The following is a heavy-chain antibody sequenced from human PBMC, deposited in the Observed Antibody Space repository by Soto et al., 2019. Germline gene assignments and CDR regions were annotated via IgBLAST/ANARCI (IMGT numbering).Heavy chain of an antibody. V-gene: IGHV4-31*03. CDR3: ARKDSGYADYMDC. J-gene: IGHJ6*03. CDR1: GGSISRGGYY. Sequence: QVQLQESGPGLVKPSQTLSLTCTVSGGSISRGGYYWSWIRQHPGKGLEWIGYIYYSGGTYYNPSLKSRVTVSVDTSENQFSLRLSSVTAADTAVYYCARKDSGYADYMDCWGKGTTVTVSS. D-gene: IGHD5-12*01. CDR2: IYYSGGT.